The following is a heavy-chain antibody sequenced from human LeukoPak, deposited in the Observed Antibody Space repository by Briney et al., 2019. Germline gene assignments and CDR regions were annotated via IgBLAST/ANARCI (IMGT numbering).Heavy chain of an antibody. V-gene: IGHV4-38-2*01. Sequence: SETLSLTCGVSGFYISSSHYWGWIRQPPGKGLEWIGSIYHSGSTYYNPSLQGRVTISVDTSKNQFSLTLSSLTAADTAVYYCARSLSYVSGRYYHFEYWGQGTLVTVSS. CDR1: GFYISSSHY. D-gene: IGHD3-10*01. CDR3: ARSLSYVSGRYYHFEY. CDR2: IYHSGST. J-gene: IGHJ4*02.